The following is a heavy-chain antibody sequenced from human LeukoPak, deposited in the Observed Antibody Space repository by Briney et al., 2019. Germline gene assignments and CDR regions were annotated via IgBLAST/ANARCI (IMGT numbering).Heavy chain of an antibody. CDR2: IRGNGGNT. J-gene: IGHJ4*02. Sequence: PGGSLRLSCAASGFTFSSYEMNWVRQAPGKGLEWVSLIRGNGGNTYYADSVKGRFTISRDNSMNTLYLQMNRLRAEDTAVYYCAKSRGWLQIWDYWGQGTLVTVSS. CDR1: GFTFSSYE. D-gene: IGHD5-24*01. CDR3: AKSRGWLQIWDY. V-gene: IGHV3-23*01.